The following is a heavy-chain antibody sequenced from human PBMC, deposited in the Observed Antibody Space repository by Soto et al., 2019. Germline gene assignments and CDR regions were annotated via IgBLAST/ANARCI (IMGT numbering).Heavy chain of an antibody. Sequence: EVQLVESGGGLVQPGGSLRLSCAASGFTFSSYWMSWVRQAPGKGLEWVANIKQDGSEKYYVDSVKGRFTISRDNAKNSLYLQMNSLRAEDTAVYYCARDPEQLDPLPDDWGQGTLVTVSS. CDR3: ARDPEQLDPLPDD. CDR2: IKQDGSEK. V-gene: IGHV3-7*01. J-gene: IGHJ4*02. D-gene: IGHD6-6*01. CDR1: GFTFSSYW.